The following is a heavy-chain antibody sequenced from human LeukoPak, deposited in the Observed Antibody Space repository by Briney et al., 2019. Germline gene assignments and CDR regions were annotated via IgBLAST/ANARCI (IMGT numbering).Heavy chain of an antibody. Sequence: SETLSLTCTVSGGSISSGSYYWRWIRQPAGKGMEWIGRIYTSGSTNYNPSLKSRVTISVDTSKNQFSLKLSSVTAADTAVYYCARDYYDSSGYDNYFDYWGQGTLVTVSS. D-gene: IGHD3-22*01. CDR1: GGSISSGSYY. CDR3: ARDYYDSSGYDNYFDY. V-gene: IGHV4-61*02. J-gene: IGHJ4*02. CDR2: IYTSGST.